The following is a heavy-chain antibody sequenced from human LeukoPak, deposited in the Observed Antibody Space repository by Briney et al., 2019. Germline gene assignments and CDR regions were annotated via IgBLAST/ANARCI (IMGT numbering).Heavy chain of an antibody. V-gene: IGHV3-66*01. CDR2: IYSGGTT. J-gene: IGHJ4*02. CDR1: GITVSTNY. Sequence: GGSLRLSCAASGITVSTNYMNWVRQAPGKGLEWVSIIYSGGTTYYADSVKGRFTISRGNSKNILYLQMNSLRAEDTALYYCARVGYTDTWYSSPPFDYWGQGTLVTVSS. CDR3: ARVGYTDTWYSSPPFDY. D-gene: IGHD2-15*01.